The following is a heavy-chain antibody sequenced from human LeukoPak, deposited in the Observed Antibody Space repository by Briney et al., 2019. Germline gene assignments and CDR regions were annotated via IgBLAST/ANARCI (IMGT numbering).Heavy chain of an antibody. V-gene: IGHV3-33*01. CDR2: IWYDGGKK. J-gene: IGHJ6*02. D-gene: IGHD2-15*01. CDR1: GFTFSSYG. Sequence: GGSLRLSCAASGFTFSSYGMHWVRRAPGKGLEWVAVIWYDGGKKNYADSVKGRFTISRDNSKNTLYLQMNSLRAEDTAVYYCARSNDSPNYYHYYGMDVWGQGTTVTVSS. CDR3: ARSNDSPNYYHYYGMDV.